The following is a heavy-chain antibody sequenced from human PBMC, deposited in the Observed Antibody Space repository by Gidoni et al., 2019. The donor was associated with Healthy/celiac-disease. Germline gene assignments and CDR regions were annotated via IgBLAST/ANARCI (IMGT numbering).Heavy chain of an antibody. V-gene: IGHV4-31*03. D-gene: IGHD6-6*01. CDR1: GASLSSAGYY. CDR3: ASCSSHYYYYGMDV. Sequence: VQLQESGPGLVKPSQTLSLTCTVSGASLSSAGYYWRWIRQHPGKGLEWIGYIYYSGSTYYNPALKSRVTISVDTSKNQFSLKLSSVTAADAAVYYCASCSSHYYYYGMDVWGQGTTVTVSS. CDR2: IYYSGST. J-gene: IGHJ6*02.